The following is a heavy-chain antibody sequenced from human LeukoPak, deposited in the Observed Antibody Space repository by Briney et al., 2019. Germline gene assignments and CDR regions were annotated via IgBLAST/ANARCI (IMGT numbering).Heavy chain of an antibody. J-gene: IGHJ3*02. D-gene: IGHD3-3*01. CDR2: ISSSGGTI. CDR3: AREPGAREGYYDFWSGYYTGYAFDI. CDR1: GFTFSSYE. V-gene: IGHV3-48*03. Sequence: GGSLRLSCAASGFTFSSYEMNWVRQAPGKGLEWVSYISSSGGTIYYADSVKGRFTISRDNAKNSLYLQMNSLRAEDTAVYYCAREPGAREGYYDFWSGYYTGYAFDIWGQGTMVTVSS.